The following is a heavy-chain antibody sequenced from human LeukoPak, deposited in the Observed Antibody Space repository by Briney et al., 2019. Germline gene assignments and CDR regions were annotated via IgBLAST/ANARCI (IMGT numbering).Heavy chain of an antibody. Sequence: PGGSLRLSCAASGFTFGNAWMTWVRQAPGKGLEWVGRIYRNADGGTTDYAAPVKGRFTISRDDSKNTLYLQMNSLKTEDTAVYYCTTDSYCSTTTCYASSNYYYGLDAWGQGTSVTVSS. J-gene: IGHJ6*02. CDR1: GFTFGNAW. V-gene: IGHV3-15*05. D-gene: IGHD2-2*01. CDR2: IYRNADGGTT. CDR3: TTDSYCSTTTCYASSNYYYGLDA.